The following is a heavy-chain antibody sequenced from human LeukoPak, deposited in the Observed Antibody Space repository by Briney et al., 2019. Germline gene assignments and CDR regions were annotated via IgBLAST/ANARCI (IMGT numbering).Heavy chain of an antibody. J-gene: IGHJ5*02. D-gene: IGHD2-8*01. CDR2: IIPIFGTA. V-gene: IGHV1-69*13. CDR1: GGTFSSYA. Sequence: GASVKVSCKASGGTFSSYAISWVRQAPGQGLEWMGGIIPIFGTANYAQKFQGRVTITADESTSTAYMELSSLRSEDTAVYYCARDGVGGLMVYEGFDPWGQGTLVTVSS. CDR3: ARDGVGGLMVYEGFDP.